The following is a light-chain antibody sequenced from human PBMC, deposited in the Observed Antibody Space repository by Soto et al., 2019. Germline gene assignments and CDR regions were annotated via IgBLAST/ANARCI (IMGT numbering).Light chain of an antibody. V-gene: IGLV2-14*01. J-gene: IGLJ2*01. CDR3: SSYTRSSTIGV. CDR2: EVS. Sequence: QSALTQPASVSGSPGQSITISCTGTSSDVGGYNYVSWYQQHPGKAPKLMIYEVSNRPSGVSNRFSGSKSGNTASLTISGLQXXXXXDYXCSSYTRSSTIGVFDGGTKLTVL. CDR1: SSDVGGYNY.